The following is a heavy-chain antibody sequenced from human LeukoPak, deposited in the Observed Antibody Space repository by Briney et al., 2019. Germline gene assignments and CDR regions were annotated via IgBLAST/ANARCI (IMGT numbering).Heavy chain of an antibody. J-gene: IGHJ6*02. CDR3: ARDLGAYSSGWYRSYGMDV. CDR1: GGSISSSSYY. CDR2: IYYSGST. Sequence: PSETLSLTCTVSGGSISSSSYYWSWIRQPPGKGLEWIGYIYYSGSTNYNPSLKSRVTISVDTSKNQFSLKLSSVTAADTAVYYCARDLGAYSSGWYRSYGMDVWGQGTTVTVSS. D-gene: IGHD6-19*01. V-gene: IGHV4-61*01.